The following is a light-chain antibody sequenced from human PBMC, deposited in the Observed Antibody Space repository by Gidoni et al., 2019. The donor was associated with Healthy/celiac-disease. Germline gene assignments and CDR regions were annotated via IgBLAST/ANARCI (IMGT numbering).Light chain of an antibody. CDR2: GAS. Sequence: IVLTQSPGTLSLSPGERATLSCRASQSVSSSYLAWYQQKPGQAPRLIIYGASSRATGIPDRFSGSGSGTDFTLTISRLEPEDFAVYYCQQYGSSPGAPTFXGXTKVEIQ. V-gene: IGKV3-20*01. CDR1: QSVSSSY. CDR3: QQYGSSPGAPT. J-gene: IGKJ4*01.